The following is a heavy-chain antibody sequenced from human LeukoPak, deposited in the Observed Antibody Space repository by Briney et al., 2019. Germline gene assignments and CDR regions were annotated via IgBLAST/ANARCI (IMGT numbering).Heavy chain of an antibody. Sequence: GASVKVSCKASGGTFSSYSISWVRQAPGQGLEWMGWINPNSGGTNYAQMFQGRVTMTRDTSISTAYMELSRLRSDDTAVYYCASGPTAMASDWGQGTLVTVSS. CDR2: INPNSGGT. V-gene: IGHV1-2*02. CDR3: ASGPTAMASD. D-gene: IGHD5-18*01. CDR1: GGTFSSYS. J-gene: IGHJ4*02.